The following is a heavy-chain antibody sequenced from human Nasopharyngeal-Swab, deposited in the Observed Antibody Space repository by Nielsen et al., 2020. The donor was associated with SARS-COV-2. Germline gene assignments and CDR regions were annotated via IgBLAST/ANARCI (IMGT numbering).Heavy chain of an antibody. CDR1: GGSITSSDTTYY. V-gene: IGHV4-39*07. D-gene: IGHD6-19*01. CDR2: VSYSGTA. J-gene: IGHJ6*02. Sequence: SETLSLTCTVSGGSITSSDTTYYWAWIRQPPGKGLEWIGTVSYSGTAYFNPSLRSRVTISLDRSKNQISLNLSSVTAADTAVYYCARDTTGWFQSGMDVWGQGTTVIVSS. CDR3: ARDTTGWFQSGMDV.